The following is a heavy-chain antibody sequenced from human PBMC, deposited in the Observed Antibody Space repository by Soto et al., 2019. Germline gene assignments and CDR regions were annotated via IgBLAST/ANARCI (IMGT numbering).Heavy chain of an antibody. Sequence: GASVKVSCKASGGTFSSYAISWVRQAPGQGLEWMGGIIPIFGTANYAQKFQGRVTITADESTSTAYMELSSLRSEDTAVYYCARDRGHRGSGSYYKRYGMDVWGQGTTVTVSS. CDR1: GGTFSSYA. D-gene: IGHD3-10*01. CDR3: ARDRGHRGSGSYYKRYGMDV. V-gene: IGHV1-69*13. CDR2: IIPIFGTA. J-gene: IGHJ6*02.